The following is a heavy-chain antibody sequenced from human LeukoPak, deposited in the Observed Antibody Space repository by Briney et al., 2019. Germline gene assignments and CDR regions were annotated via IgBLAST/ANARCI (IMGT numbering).Heavy chain of an antibody. Sequence: ASVKVSCKASGYTFTSYDINWVRQATGQGLEWMGWINPNSRNTGYSQKFQGRVTITRNTSIRTAYMELSRLRSEDTAGYYCARGFRVDNSYYYYMDVWGKGTTVTVSS. D-gene: IGHD3-3*01. CDR2: INPNSRNT. CDR1: GYTFTSYD. CDR3: ARGFRVDNSYYYYMDV. J-gene: IGHJ6*03. V-gene: IGHV1-8*01.